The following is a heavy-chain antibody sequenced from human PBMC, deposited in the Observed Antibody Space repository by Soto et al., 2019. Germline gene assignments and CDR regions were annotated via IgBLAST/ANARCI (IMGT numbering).Heavy chain of an antibody. CDR2: IYYSGST. CDR3: ARWPQLEPRFDY. V-gene: IGHV4-31*03. J-gene: IGHJ4*02. Sequence: TLSLTRPFSCCPIRSGGYYWSLIRQHPGKGLEWIGYIYYSGSTYYNPSLKSRVTISVDTSKNQFSLKLSSVTAADTAVYYCARWPQLEPRFDYWGQGTLVTVSS. D-gene: IGHD1-1*01. CDR1: CCPIRSGGYY.